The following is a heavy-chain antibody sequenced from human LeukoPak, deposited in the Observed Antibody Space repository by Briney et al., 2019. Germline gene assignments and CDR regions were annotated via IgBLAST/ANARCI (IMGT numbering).Heavy chain of an antibody. Sequence: PGGSLRLSCAASGFTFISYWMSYVRQAPGKGLEWVANIKQDGSEKYYVDSVKGRFTISRDNAKNSLFLQMNSLRAEDTAVYYCAGDWQWPQPDGDAINIWGQGTMVTVSS. CDR3: AGDWQWPQPDGDAINI. V-gene: IGHV3-7*04. J-gene: IGHJ3*02. CDR2: IKQDGSEK. CDR1: GFTFISYW. D-gene: IGHD2-8*01.